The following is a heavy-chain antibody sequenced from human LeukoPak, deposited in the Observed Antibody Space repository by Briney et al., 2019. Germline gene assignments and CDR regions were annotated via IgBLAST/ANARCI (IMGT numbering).Heavy chain of an antibody. J-gene: IGHJ4*02. D-gene: IGHD1-26*01. CDR1: GFTFSNFA. Sequence: GGSLRLSCAASGFTFSNFAMSWIRRAPGKGLEWLSALNGDNTYYADSVKGRFTVSRDNSKNTLYLQMNSLTAEDTAVYYCVREATGYSFADYWGQGILVSVSS. V-gene: IGHV3-23*01. CDR2: LNGDNT. CDR3: VREATGYSFADY.